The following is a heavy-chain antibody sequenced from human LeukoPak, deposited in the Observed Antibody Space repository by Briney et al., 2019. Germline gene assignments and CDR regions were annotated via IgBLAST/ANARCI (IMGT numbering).Heavy chain of an antibody. CDR2: IIPIFGTA. CDR3: ARLTGSRLFRPYWYFDL. D-gene: IGHD1-14*01. J-gene: IGHJ2*01. Sequence: ASVKASCKASGGTFSSYAISWVRQAPGQGLEWMGGIIPIFGTANYAQKFQGRVTITADESTSTAYMELSSLRSEDTAVYYCARLTGSRLFRPYWYFDLWGRGTLVTVSS. CDR1: GGTFSSYA. V-gene: IGHV1-69*13.